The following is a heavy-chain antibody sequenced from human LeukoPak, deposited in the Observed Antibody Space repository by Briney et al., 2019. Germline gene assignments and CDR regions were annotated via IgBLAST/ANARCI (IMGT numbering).Heavy chain of an antibody. Sequence: NPSETLSLTCAVYGGSFSGYYWSWIRQPPGKGLEWIGEINHSGSTNYNPSLKSRVTISVDTSKNQFSLKLSSVTAADTAVYYCARCAKWLSRRTNWFDPWGQGTLVTVSS. CDR3: ARCAKWLSRRTNWFDP. V-gene: IGHV4-34*01. J-gene: IGHJ5*02. CDR1: GGSFSGYY. CDR2: INHSGST. D-gene: IGHD3-22*01.